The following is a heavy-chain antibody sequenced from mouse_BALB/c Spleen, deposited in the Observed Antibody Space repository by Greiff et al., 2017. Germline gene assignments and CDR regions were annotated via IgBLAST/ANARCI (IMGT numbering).Heavy chain of an antibody. CDR3: TRYGDDGYFDY. CDR2: IYPSDSYT. J-gene: IGHJ2*01. V-gene: IGHV1-69*02. CDR1: GYTFTSYW. D-gene: IGHD2-3*01. Sequence: QVQLQQPGAELVRPGASVKLSCKASGYTFTSYWINWVKQRPGQGLEWIGNIYPSDSYTNYNQKFKDKATLTVDKSSSTAYMQLSSPTSEDSAVYYCTRYGDDGYFDYWGQGTTLTVSS.